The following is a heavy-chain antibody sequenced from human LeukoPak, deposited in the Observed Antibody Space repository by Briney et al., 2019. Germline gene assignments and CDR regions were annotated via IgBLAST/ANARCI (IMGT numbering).Heavy chain of an antibody. Sequence: PGGSLRLSCAASGFTFSSYAMSWVRPAPGKGLEWVSGISGSDTTYYADSVRGRFTISRDYSKNTLFLQINSLRAEDTAVYYCAKLSRGSAVVNDAFDIWGHGTMVTVSS. CDR2: ISGSDTT. CDR1: GFTFSSYA. D-gene: IGHD2-21*01. J-gene: IGHJ3*02. V-gene: IGHV3-23*01. CDR3: AKLSRGSAVVNDAFDI.